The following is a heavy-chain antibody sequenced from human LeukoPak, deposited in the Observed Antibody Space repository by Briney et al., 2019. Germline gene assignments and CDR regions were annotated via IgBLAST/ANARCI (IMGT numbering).Heavy chain of an antibody. CDR1: GFTVSSNE. V-gene: IGHV3-38-3*01. J-gene: IGHJ4*02. Sequence: PGGSLRLSCAASGFTVSSNEMSWVRQAPGKGLEWVSSISGGSTYYADSRKGRFTISRDNSKNTLHLQMNSLRAEDTAVYYCATGSPGIAAAAGARNYWGQGTLVTVSS. CDR2: ISGGST. D-gene: IGHD6-25*01. CDR3: ATGSPGIAAAAGARNY.